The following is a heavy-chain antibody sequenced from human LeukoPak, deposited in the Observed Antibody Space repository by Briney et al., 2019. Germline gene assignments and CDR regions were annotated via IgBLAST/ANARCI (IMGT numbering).Heavy chain of an antibody. D-gene: IGHD2-15*01. CDR3: ARDIGCSGGSCYRSSTSKNPIYGMDV. J-gene: IGHJ6*04. Sequence: PGGSLRLSCAASGFTFSSYGMHWVRQAPGKGLEWVAVIWYDGSNKYYADSVKGRFTISRDNSKNTLYLQMNSLRAEDTAVYYCARDIGCSGGSCYRSSTSKNPIYGMDVWGKGTTVTVSS. CDR1: GFTFSSYG. V-gene: IGHV3-33*01. CDR2: IWYDGSNK.